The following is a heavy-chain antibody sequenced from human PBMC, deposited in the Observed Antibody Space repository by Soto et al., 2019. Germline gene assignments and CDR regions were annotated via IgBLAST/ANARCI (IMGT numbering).Heavy chain of an antibody. D-gene: IGHD6-13*01. Sequence: QVQLVQSGAEVKKPGSSVKVSCKASGGTFSSYTISWVRQAPGQGLEWMGRIIPILGIATYAQKFQGRVTITADKATSTDYMELSSLRSEDTAVYYCARVRVIAAGTLADDDWGQGPLVTVSS. CDR2: IIPILGIA. V-gene: IGHV1-69*02. CDR3: ARVRVIAAGTLADDD. CDR1: GGTFSSYT. J-gene: IGHJ1*01.